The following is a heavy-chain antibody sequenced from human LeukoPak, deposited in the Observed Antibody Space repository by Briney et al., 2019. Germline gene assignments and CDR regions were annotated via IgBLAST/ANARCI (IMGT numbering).Heavy chain of an antibody. CDR3: ARDQSSGWYYFDY. Sequence: PGRSLRLSCAASGLTFSSYAMHWVRQAPGKGLEWVAVISYDGSNKYYADSVKGRFTISRDNSKNTLYLQMNSLRAEDTAVYYCARDQSSGWYYFDYWGQGTLVTVSS. D-gene: IGHD6-19*01. CDR1: GLTFSSYA. J-gene: IGHJ4*02. CDR2: ISYDGSNK. V-gene: IGHV3-30-3*01.